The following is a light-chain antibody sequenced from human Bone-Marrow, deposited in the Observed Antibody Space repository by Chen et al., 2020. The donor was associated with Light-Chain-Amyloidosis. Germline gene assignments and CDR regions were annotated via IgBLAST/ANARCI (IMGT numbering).Light chain of an antibody. CDR3: QQYGTSPLT. CDR1: QTISSNY. CDR2: GSS. V-gene: IGKV3-20*01. Sequence: IVLTQSPGTLSLSPGEGANLSCRASQTISSNYLTWYQQKFGQARRLLIYGSSSRATGIPDRFTGSGSGTDFTLTINRLEPEDFAMSYCQQYGTSPLTFGGGTKVEVK. J-gene: IGKJ4*01.